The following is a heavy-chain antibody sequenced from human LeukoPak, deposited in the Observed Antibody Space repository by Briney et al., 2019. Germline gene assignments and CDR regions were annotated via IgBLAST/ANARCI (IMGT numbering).Heavy chain of an antibody. D-gene: IGHD6-13*01. Sequence: SQTLSLTCTVSGGSISSGSYYWSWIRQPAGKGLEWIGRIYTSGSTNYNPSLKSRVTISVDTSKNQFSLKLSSVTAADTAVYYCARDPLRYSSSWYWGYWGQGTLVTVSS. V-gene: IGHV4-61*02. CDR3: ARDPLRYSSSWYWGY. CDR2: IYTSGST. J-gene: IGHJ4*02. CDR1: GGSISSGSYY.